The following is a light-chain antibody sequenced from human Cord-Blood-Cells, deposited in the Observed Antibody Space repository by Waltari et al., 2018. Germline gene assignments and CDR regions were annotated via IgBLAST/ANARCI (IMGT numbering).Light chain of an antibody. CDR3: SSYAGSNNVV. CDR2: EVS. J-gene: IGLJ2*01. CDR1: SSDVGGYNY. Sequence: QSALTQPPSASGSPGQSVTISCTGTSSDVGGYNYVSWYQKHPGKAPKLMISEVSKRPSGVPDRFSGSKSGNTASLTVSGLQAEDEADYYCSSYAGSNNVVFGGGTKLTVL. V-gene: IGLV2-8*01.